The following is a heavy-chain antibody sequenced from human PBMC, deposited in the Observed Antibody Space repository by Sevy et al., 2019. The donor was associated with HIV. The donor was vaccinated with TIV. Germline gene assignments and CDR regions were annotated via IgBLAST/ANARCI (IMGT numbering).Heavy chain of an antibody. CDR1: GGTFNSYA. CDR3: AREFGGIHQVYYFDS. CDR2: IIPLFGTT. V-gene: IGHV1-69*13. J-gene: IGHJ4*02. D-gene: IGHD1-26*01. Sequence: ASVKVSCKTSGGTFNSYAFSWVRQAPGQGLEWMGGIIPLFGTTNYAQKFQGRVTITADESTGTAYMGLSSLRSEDTAVYYCAREFGGIHQVYYFDSWAQGTLVTVSS.